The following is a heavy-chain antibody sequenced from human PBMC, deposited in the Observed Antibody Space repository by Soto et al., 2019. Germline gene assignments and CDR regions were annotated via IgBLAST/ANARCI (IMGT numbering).Heavy chain of an antibody. CDR2: ISYSGST. Sequence: SETLSLTCTVSGGSISSGGYYWSWIRQHPGTGLEWIGHISYSGSTYYNTSLKSRVTISVDTSRNQFSLIVNSVTAADTAVYYCARDGASYYYGSGHLGVWGQGTTVTVSS. D-gene: IGHD3-10*01. V-gene: IGHV4-31*02. CDR3: ARDGASYYYGSGHLGV. J-gene: IGHJ6*02. CDR1: GGSISSGGYY.